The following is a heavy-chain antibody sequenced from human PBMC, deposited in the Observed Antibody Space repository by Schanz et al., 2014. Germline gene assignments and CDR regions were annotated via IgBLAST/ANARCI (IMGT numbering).Heavy chain of an antibody. CDR1: GFTFSSYA. CDR3: ARKVVATIGGYYDN. J-gene: IGHJ4*02. D-gene: IGHD5-12*01. CDR2: MNESHSTI. Sequence: EVQLVQSGGGLVQPGGSLRLSCAASGFTFSSYAMGWVRPARGKGLEWVSAMNESHSTIYYADSVRGRFTISRDNAENTLFLQMNSLRAEDTAVYYCARKVVATIGGYYDNWGQGTLVIVSS. V-gene: IGHV3-23*04.